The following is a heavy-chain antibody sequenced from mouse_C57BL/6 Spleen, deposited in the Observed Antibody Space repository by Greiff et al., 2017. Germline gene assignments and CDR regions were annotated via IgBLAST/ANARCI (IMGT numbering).Heavy chain of an antibody. J-gene: IGHJ2*01. CDR1: GFTFSSYA. Sequence: DVKLVESGGGLVKPGGSLKLSCAASGFTFSSYAMSWVRQTPEKRLEWVATISDGGSYTYYPDNVKGRFTISRDNAKNNLYLQMSHLKSEDTAMYYCARDLNYGYYFDYWGQGTTLTVSS. D-gene: IGHD1-1*01. CDR3: ARDLNYGYYFDY. CDR2: ISDGGSYT. V-gene: IGHV5-4*01.